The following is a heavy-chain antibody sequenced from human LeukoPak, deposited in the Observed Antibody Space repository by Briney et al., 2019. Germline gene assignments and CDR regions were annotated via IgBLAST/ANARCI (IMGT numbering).Heavy chain of an antibody. J-gene: IGHJ4*02. CDR2: ISGSGGST. CDR1: GFTFSSYA. D-gene: IGHD3-9*01. V-gene: IGHV3-23*01. Sequence: GASLGLSCAASGFTFSSYAMSWVRQAPGKGLEWVSAISGSGGSTYYADSVKGRFTISRDNSKNTLYLQMNSLRAEDTAVYYCAKSEGLRYFDWSRGYYFDYWGQGTLVTVSS. CDR3: AKSEGLRYFDWSRGYYFDY.